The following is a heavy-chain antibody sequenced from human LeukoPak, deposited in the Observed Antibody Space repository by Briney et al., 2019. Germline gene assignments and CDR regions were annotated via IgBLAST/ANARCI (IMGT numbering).Heavy chain of an antibody. J-gene: IGHJ4*02. CDR3: ASGSDSSY. CDR1: GFTFSSYS. D-gene: IGHD6-19*01. V-gene: IGHV3-66*02. Sequence: GGSLRLSCAASGFTFSSYSMNWVRQAPGKGLEWVSVIHIDGTTYYADSVKGRFTISRDNSKNTVYLEINSLRPEDTALYYCASGSDSSYWGQGTLVTVSS. CDR2: IHIDGTT.